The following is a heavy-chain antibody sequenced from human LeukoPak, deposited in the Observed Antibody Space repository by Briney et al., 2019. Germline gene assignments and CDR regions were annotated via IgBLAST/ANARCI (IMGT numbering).Heavy chain of an antibody. Sequence: SXXLSLTCAVYGASFSGYYWSWIRQPPGKGLEWIGEINHSGSTNYNPSLKSRVTISVDTSKNQFSLKLSSVTAADTAVYYCARGPMGFFWSGFDYWGQGTLVTVSS. J-gene: IGHJ4*02. CDR3: ARGPMGFFWSGFDY. D-gene: IGHD3-3*01. CDR2: INHSGST. CDR1: GASFSGYY. V-gene: IGHV4-34*01.